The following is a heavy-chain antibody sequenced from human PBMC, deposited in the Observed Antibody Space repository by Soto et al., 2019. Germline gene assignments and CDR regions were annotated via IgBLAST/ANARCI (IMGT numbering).Heavy chain of an antibody. CDR1: GGSISNYD. D-gene: IGHD1-1*01. J-gene: IGHJ4*02. Sequence: SETLSLTCTVSGGSISNYDWSWIRQPQGKGLEWVGYIYYTGSPRYNPSLKSRVTISVDTSKNQFSLRLPSVTAADTAVFYCASQLESTTYFDYWGRGTLVTVSS. CDR3: ASQLESTTYFDY. CDR2: IYYTGSP. V-gene: IGHV4-59*04.